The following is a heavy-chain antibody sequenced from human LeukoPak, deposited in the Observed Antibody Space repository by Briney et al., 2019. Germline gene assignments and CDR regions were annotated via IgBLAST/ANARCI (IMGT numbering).Heavy chain of an antibody. D-gene: IGHD3-22*01. CDR3: ARVSYYYDSSGYFPPAY. V-gene: IGHV1-18*01. CDR2: ISAYNGNT. CDR1: GYAFTSYG. J-gene: IGHJ4*02. Sequence: GASVKVSCKASGYAFTSYGISWVRQAPGQGLEWMGWISAYNGNTNYAQKLQGRVTMITDTSTSTAYMELRSLRSDDTAVYYCARVSYYYDSSGYFPPAYWGQGTLVTVSS.